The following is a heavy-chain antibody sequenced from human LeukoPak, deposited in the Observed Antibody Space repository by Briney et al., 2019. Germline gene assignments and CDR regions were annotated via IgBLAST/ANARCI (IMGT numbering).Heavy chain of an antibody. D-gene: IGHD3-3*01. CDR3: ARDYDFRVGQWYYAMDV. CDR1: GDSINNHY. Sequence: PSETLSLTCSVSGDSINNHYWNWIRQPPGKGLEWVGYIHYSGGTTYNPSLESRVTISVDRSKEEFSLKLISVTPADTAVYYCARDYDFRVGQWYYAMDVWGQGTTVTVSS. J-gene: IGHJ6*02. V-gene: IGHV4-59*11. CDR2: IHYSGGT.